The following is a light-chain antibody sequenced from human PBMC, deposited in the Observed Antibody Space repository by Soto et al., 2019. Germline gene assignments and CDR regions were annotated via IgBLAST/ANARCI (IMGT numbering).Light chain of an antibody. J-gene: IGKJ1*01. CDR1: QSVSSY. V-gene: IGKV3-11*01. Sequence: EIVLTQSPATLSLSPGERATLSCRASQSVSSYLAWYQQKPGQAPRLLIYQTSIRAAGIPARFSASGTGTDFTLTISDVQPEDFAVYYCHRRQSWPRTFGQGTKVDIK. CDR3: HRRQSWPRT. CDR2: QTS.